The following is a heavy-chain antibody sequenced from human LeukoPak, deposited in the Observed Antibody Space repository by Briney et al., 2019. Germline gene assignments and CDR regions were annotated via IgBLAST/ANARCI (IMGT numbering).Heavy chain of an antibody. CDR1: GGSISSYY. D-gene: IGHD6-13*01. J-gene: IGHJ4*02. CDR2: IYYSGST. V-gene: IGHV4-59*01. CDR3: ARVALGYSSSFDY. Sequence: PSETLSLTCTASGGSISSYYWSWIRQPPGKGLEWIGYIYYSGSTNYNPSLKSRVTISVDTSKNQFSLKLSSVTAADTAVYYCARVALGYSSSFDYWGQGTLVTVSS.